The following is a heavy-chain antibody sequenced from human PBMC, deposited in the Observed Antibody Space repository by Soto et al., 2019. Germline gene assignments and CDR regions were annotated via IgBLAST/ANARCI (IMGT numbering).Heavy chain of an antibody. V-gene: IGHV3-23*01. CDR1: GFTFSSYA. CDR2: ISGSGGST. J-gene: IGHJ6*02. Sequence: EVQLLESGGGLVQPGGSLRLSCTASGFTFSSYAMSWVRQAPGKGLEWVSAISGSGGSTYYADSVKGRFTISRDNSKNTLYLQMNSLRAEDTAVYYCAKLSAGNYYYGMDVWGQGTTVTVSS. D-gene: IGHD6-13*01. CDR3: AKLSAGNYYYGMDV.